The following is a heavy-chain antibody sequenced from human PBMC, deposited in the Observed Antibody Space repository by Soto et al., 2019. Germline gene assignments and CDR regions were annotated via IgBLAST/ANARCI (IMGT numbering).Heavy chain of an antibody. CDR2: IYHSGST. CDR1: GGSISSSNW. Sequence: SETLSLTCAVSGGSISSSNWWSWVRQPPGKGLEWIGEIYHSGSTNYNPSLKSRVTISVDKSKNQFSLKLSSVTAADTAVYYCARDPAGGSGSYSNWFDPWGQGTLVTVSS. CDR3: ARDPAGGSGSYSNWFDP. V-gene: IGHV4-4*02. D-gene: IGHD3-10*01. J-gene: IGHJ5*02.